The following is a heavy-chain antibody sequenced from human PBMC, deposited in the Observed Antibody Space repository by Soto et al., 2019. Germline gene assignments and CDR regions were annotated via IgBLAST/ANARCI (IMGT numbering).Heavy chain of an antibody. D-gene: IGHD6-13*01. CDR2: NYPGDSDT. CDR1: GYSFTSYW. Sequence: GESLKISCKGFGYSFTSYWIGWVRQMPGKGLEWMGINYPGDSDTRYSPSFQGQVTISVDKSISTVYLQWSSLKASDTAMYYCARLAYSSREFDYWGQGTLVTVSS. CDR3: ARLAYSSREFDY. V-gene: IGHV5-51*01. J-gene: IGHJ4*02.